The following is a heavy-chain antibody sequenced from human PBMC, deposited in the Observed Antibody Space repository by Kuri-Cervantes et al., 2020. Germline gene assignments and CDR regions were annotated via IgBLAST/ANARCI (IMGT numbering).Heavy chain of an antibody. CDR1: GFTFSGSA. J-gene: IGHJ4*02. D-gene: IGHD4-17*01. Sequence: GESLKISCAASGFTFSGSAMHWVRQASGKGLEWVGRIRSKANSYATAYAASVKGRFTISRDDSKTTAYLQMNSLKTEDTAVYYCTRLGAFETTVTTGGDYWGQGTLVTVSS. CDR2: IRSKANSYAT. CDR3: TRLGAFETTVTTGGDY. V-gene: IGHV3-73*01.